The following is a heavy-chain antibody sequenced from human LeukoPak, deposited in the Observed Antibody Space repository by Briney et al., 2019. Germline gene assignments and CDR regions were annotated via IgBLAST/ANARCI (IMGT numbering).Heavy chain of an antibody. CDR3: AKVAAMAPAFDY. J-gene: IGHJ4*02. CDR2: ISYDGSNK. V-gene: IGHV3-30*18. D-gene: IGHD5-18*01. CDR1: GFTFSSYG. Sequence: GGSLRLSCAASGFTFSSYGMHWVCQAPGKGLEWVAVISYDGSNKYYADSVKGRFTISRDNSKNTLYLQMNSLRAEDTAVYYCAKVAAMAPAFDYWGQGTLVTVSS.